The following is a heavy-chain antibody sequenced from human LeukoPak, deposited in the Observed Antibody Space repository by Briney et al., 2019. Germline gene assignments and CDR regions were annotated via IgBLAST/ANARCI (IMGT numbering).Heavy chain of an antibody. CDR2: FSDDEGRT. V-gene: IGHV3-74*01. CDR1: EFTFSSYW. CDR3: ARDYFYGLDV. J-gene: IGHJ6*02. Sequence: GGSLRLSCAVSEFTFSSYWIHWVRQAPGKGLVWVSRFSDDEGRTVYADSVKGRFTISKDNAKNTLYLQMNSLRAEDTAVYYCARDYFYGLDVWGQGTTVTVSS.